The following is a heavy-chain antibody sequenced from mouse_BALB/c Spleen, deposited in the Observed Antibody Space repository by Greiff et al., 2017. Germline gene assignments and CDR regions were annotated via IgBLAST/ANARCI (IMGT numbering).Heavy chain of an antibody. Sequence: EVMLVESGGGLVQPGGSLRLSCATSGFTFTDYYMSWVRQPPGKALEWLGFIRNKANGYTTEYSASVKGRFTISRDNSQSILYLQMNTLRAEDSATYYCARVGTGLAMDYWGQGTSVTVSS. CDR3: ARVGTGLAMDY. D-gene: IGHD4-1*01. CDR2: IRNKANGYTT. CDR1: GFTFTDYY. V-gene: IGHV7-3*02. J-gene: IGHJ4*01.